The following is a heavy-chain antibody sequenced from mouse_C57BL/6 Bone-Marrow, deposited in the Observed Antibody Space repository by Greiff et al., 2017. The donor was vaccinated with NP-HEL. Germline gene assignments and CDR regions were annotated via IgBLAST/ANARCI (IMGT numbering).Heavy chain of an antibody. CDR2: ISSGSSTI. D-gene: IGHD6-5*01. Sequence: EVQRVESGGGLVKPGGSLKLSCAASGFTFSDYGMHWVRQAPEKGLEWVAYISSGSSTIYYADTVKGRFTISRDNAKNTLFLQMTSLRSEDTAMYYCARSSPPLFFAYWGQGTLVTVSA. CDR3: ARSSPPLFFAY. CDR1: GFTFSDYG. J-gene: IGHJ3*01. V-gene: IGHV5-17*01.